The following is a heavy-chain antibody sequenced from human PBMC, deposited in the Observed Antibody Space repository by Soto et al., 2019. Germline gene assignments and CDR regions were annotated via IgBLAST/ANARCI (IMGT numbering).Heavy chain of an antibody. V-gene: IGHV1-69*13. CDR2: IIPIFGTA. J-gene: IGHJ4*02. Sequence: SVKVSCKASGGTFSSYAISWVRQAPGQGLEWMGGIIPIFGTANYAQKFQGRVTITADESTSTAYMELSSLRSEDTAVYYCARDRVGNYYDSSGYLPALFDYWGQGTLVTVSS. CDR3: ARDRVGNYYDSSGYLPALFDY. CDR1: GGTFSSYA. D-gene: IGHD3-22*01.